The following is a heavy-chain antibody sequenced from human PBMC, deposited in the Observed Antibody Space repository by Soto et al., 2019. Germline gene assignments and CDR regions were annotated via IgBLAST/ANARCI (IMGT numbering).Heavy chain of an antibody. V-gene: IGHV1-69*01. J-gene: IGHJ6*02. CDR3: ARYCSGGSCYLTENDYYGMDV. CDR2: IIPIFGTA. D-gene: IGHD2-15*01. Sequence: QVQLVQSGAEVQKPGSSVKVSCKASGGTFSSYAISWVRQAPGQGLEWMGGIIPIFGTANYAQKFQGRVTITADESTSTAYMELSSLRSEDTAVYYCARYCSGGSCYLTENDYYGMDVWGQGTTVTVSS. CDR1: GGTFSSYA.